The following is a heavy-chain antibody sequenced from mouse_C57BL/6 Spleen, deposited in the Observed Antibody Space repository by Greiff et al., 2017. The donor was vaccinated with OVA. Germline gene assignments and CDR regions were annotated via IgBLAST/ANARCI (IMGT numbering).Heavy chain of an antibody. CDR2: IYPGDGDT. Sequence: VKVVESGAELVKPGASVKISCKASGYAFSSYWMNWVKQRPGKGLEWIGQIYPGDGDTNYNGKFKGKATLTADKSSSTAYMQLSSLTSEDSAVYFCARGANWDWYFDVWGTGTTVTVSS. CDR3: ARGANWDWYFDV. V-gene: IGHV1-80*01. D-gene: IGHD4-1*01. CDR1: GYAFSSYW. J-gene: IGHJ1*03.